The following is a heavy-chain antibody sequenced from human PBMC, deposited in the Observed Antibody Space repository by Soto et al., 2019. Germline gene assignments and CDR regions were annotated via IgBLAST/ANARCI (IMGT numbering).Heavy chain of an antibody. CDR1: GLSFSSYG. CDR2: IWYDGSNK. Sequence: GGSLRLACAAGGLSFSSYGMQWVLQAPGNGLEWVAVIWYDGSNKYYADSVKGRFTISRDNSKNTMYLQMNSLRDEDTAASYCARCLLKAAADDYCGQGTLVPVYS. CDR3: ARCLLKAAADDY. J-gene: IGHJ4*02. D-gene: IGHD6-13*01. V-gene: IGHV3-33*01.